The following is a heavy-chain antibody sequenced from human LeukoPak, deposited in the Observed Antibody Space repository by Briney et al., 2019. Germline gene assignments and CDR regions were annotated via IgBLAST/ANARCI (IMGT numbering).Heavy chain of an antibody. Sequence: GSLRLSCAASGFVFRSYEMNWVRQAPGMGLEWIGRIYNSGNTNYSPSLESRVTMSADTSKNHFSLRLTSVTAADTAVYYCARGSFDSSGYYVFDYWGQGRLVTVSS. V-gene: IGHV4-59*10. CDR1: GFVFRSYE. CDR3: ARGSFDSSGYYVFDY. CDR2: IYNSGNT. J-gene: IGHJ4*02. D-gene: IGHD3-22*01.